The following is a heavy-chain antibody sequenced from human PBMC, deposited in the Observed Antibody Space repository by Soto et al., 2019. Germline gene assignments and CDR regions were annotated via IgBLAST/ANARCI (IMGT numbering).Heavy chain of an antibody. Sequence: GGSLRLSCSASGFTFRSYAMHWVRQAPGKGLEYVSAISSNGGSTYYADSVKGRFTISRDNSKNTLYLQMSSLRAEDTAVYYCARDHSSGPLYYFDYWGQGTLVTVSS. CDR3: ARDHSSGPLYYFDY. CDR1: GFTFRSYA. J-gene: IGHJ4*02. V-gene: IGHV3-64D*08. D-gene: IGHD6-19*01. CDR2: ISSNGGST.